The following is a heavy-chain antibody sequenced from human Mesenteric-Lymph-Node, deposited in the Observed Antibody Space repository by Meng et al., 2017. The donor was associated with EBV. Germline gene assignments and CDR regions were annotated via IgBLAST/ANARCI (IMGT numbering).Heavy chain of an antibody. D-gene: IGHD2-2*01. V-gene: IGHV4-61*01. CDR1: GGSVSSSNFY. J-gene: IGHJ4*02. CDR3: ARVNCSNIVCPFDS. CDR2: IYYSGTS. Sequence: QVPLQEAGPGLVKPSGTPSLTCTVSGGSVSSSNFYWSWIRQPPGKGLEWIGNIYYSGTSNYNPSLKSRVAISLDTSKNQFSLNLSSLTAADTAMYYCARVNCSNIVCPFDSWGQGTLVTVSS.